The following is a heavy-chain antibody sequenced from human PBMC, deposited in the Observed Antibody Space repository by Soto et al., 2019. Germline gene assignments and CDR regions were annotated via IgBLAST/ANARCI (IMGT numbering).Heavy chain of an antibody. CDR2: IIPIFGTA. D-gene: IGHD5-12*01. V-gene: IGHV1-69*06. CDR1: GGTFSSYA. Sequence: QVQLVQSGAEVKKPGSSVKVSCKASGGTFSSYAISWVRQAPGQGLEWMVGIIPIFGTANYAQKFQGRVTITADKSTSTAYMELSSLRSEDTAVYYCTSSDGYNYYYYYGMDVWGQGTTVTVSS. CDR3: TSSDGYNYYYYYGMDV. J-gene: IGHJ6*02.